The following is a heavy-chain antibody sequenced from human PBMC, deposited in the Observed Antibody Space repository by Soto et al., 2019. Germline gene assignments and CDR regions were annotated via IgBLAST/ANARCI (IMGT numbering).Heavy chain of an antibody. J-gene: IGHJ6*02. CDR2: IDPSDSYT. V-gene: IGHV5-10-1*01. D-gene: IGHD2-2*01. Sequence: GESLKISCKGSGYSFTKSWISWVRQMPGKGLEWMGRIDPSDSYTNYSPSFQGHVTISADKSISTAYLQWSSLKASDTAMYYCASSPRGYCSSTSCRELGNYYGMDVWGQGPTVTVSS. CDR3: ASSPRGYCSSTSCRELGNYYGMDV. CDR1: GYSFTKSW.